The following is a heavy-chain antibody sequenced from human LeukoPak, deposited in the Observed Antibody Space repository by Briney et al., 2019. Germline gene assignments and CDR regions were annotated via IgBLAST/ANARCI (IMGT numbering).Heavy chain of an antibody. CDR3: ARISIAAAGTTTYYYYGMDV. V-gene: IGHV3-33*01. CDR2: IWYDGSNK. CDR1: GFTFSSYG. D-gene: IGHD6-13*01. J-gene: IGHJ6*02. Sequence: PGRSLRLSCAASGFTFSSYGMHWVRQAPGKGLEWVAVIWYDGSNKYYADFVKGRFTISRDNSKNTLYLQMNSLRAEDTAVYYCARISIAAAGTTTYYYYGMDVWGQGTTVTVSS.